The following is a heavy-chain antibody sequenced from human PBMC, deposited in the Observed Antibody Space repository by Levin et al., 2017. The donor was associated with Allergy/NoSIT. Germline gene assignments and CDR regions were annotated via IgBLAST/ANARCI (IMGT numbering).Heavy chain of an antibody. V-gene: IGHV4-61*01. D-gene: IGHD1-26*01. CDR3: ARGFGGATTFGY. CDR2: IYYSGST. J-gene: IGHJ4*02. CDR1: GGSVSSGSYY. Sequence: SETLSLTCTVSGGSVSSGSYYWSWIRQPPGKGLEWIGYIYYSGSTNYNPSLKSRVTISVDTSKNQFSLKLSSVTAADTAVYYCARGFGGATTFGYWGQGTLVTVSS.